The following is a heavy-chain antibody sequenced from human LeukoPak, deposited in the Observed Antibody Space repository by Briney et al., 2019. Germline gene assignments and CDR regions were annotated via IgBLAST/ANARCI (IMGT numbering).Heavy chain of an antibody. CDR3: ARVTTRLRPCSSTSCYGQSPIGY. D-gene: IGHD2-2*01. Sequence: ASETLSLTCTVSGNSFGDYYWSWIRQPARKGLEWIGRIYTSGSTTYNPSLKSRVTMSVDTSKSQFSLNLMSVTAADTAVYYCARVTTRLRPCSSTSCYGQSPIGYWGQGTLVTVSS. J-gene: IGHJ4*02. V-gene: IGHV4-4*07. CDR1: GNSFGDYY. CDR2: IYTSGST.